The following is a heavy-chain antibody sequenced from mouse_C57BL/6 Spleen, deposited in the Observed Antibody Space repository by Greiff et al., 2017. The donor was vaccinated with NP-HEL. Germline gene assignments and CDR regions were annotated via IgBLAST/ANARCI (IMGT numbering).Heavy chain of an antibody. V-gene: IGHV1-81*01. CDR1: GYTFTSYG. CDR3: ARSGAQATDYFDY. Sequence: QVQLKQSGAELARPGASVKLSCKASGYTFTSYGINWVKQRPGQGLEWIGEIYPRSGNIYYNEKFKGKATLTADKSSSTAYMELRSLTSEDSAVYFCARSGAQATDYFDYWGQGTTVTVSS. J-gene: IGHJ2*01. CDR2: IYPRSGNI. D-gene: IGHD3-2*02.